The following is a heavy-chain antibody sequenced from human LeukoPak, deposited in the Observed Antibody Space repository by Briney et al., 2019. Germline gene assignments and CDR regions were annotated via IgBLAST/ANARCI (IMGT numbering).Heavy chain of an antibody. V-gene: IGHV4-39*07. CDR3: ARDHEVSSSSFDY. D-gene: IGHD6-6*01. CDR2: IYYSGNT. Sequence: GSLRLSCAASGFTFSTYWMSWVRQAPGKGLEWIGTIYYSGNTYYNPSLESRVTISVDTSKNQFSLKLTSVTAADTAVYYCARDHEVSSSSFDYWGQGTLVTVSS. J-gene: IGHJ4*02. CDR1: GFTFSTYW.